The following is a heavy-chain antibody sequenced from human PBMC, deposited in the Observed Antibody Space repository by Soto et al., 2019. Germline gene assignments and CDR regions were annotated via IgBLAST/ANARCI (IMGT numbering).Heavy chain of an antibody. Sequence: SETLSLTCAVYGGSFSGYYWSWIRQPPGKGLEWIGEINHSGSTNYNPSLKSRVTISVDTSKNQFSLKLSSVTAADTAVYYCAEAAAATHDHNNWFDPWGQGTLVTVSS. CDR1: GGSFSGYY. J-gene: IGHJ5*02. V-gene: IGHV4-34*01. CDR2: INHSGST. D-gene: IGHD6-13*01. CDR3: AEAAAATHDHNNWFDP.